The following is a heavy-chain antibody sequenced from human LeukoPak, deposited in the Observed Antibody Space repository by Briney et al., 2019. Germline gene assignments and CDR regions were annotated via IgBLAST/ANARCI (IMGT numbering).Heavy chain of an antibody. CDR1: GFTFSSYG. D-gene: IGHD6-13*01. V-gene: IGHV3-30*02. Sequence: GGSLRLSCGASGFTFSSYGMHWVRQAPGKGLEWVAIIWYDGSNKYYADSVKGRFTISRDNSKNTLYLQMNSLRAEDTAVYYCAKSGIEAAGSLVYFDYWGQGTVVTASS. CDR3: AKSGIEAAGSLVYFDY. J-gene: IGHJ4*02. CDR2: IWYDGSNK.